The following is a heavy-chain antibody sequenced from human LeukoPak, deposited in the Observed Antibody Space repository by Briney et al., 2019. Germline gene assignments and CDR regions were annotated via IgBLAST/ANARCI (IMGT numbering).Heavy chain of an antibody. D-gene: IGHD6-13*01. J-gene: IGHJ4*02. CDR2: ISGNGGST. V-gene: IGHV3-23*01. Sequence: GGSLRLSCAASGFTSSNYAMSWVRQAPGKGLEWVSTISGNGGSTYYADSVKGRFTISRDNSKNTVYLQMSSLRVEDTAVYYCAKRIAATSFDYWGQGTLVTVSS. CDR1: GFTSSNYA. CDR3: AKRIAATSFDY.